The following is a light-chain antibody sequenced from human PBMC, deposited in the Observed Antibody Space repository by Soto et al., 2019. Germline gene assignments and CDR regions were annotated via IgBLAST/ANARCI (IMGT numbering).Light chain of an antibody. CDR2: EGS. J-gene: IGLJ2*01. CDR3: CSYAGSSTDVV. V-gene: IGLV2-23*01. Sequence: QSALTQPASVSGSPGQSITISCTGTSSDVGSYNLVSWYQQHPGKAPKLMIYEGSKRPSGVSNRFSGSKSGNTASLTISVLQAEYEADYYCCSYAGSSTDVVFGGGTKVTVL. CDR1: SSDVGSYNL.